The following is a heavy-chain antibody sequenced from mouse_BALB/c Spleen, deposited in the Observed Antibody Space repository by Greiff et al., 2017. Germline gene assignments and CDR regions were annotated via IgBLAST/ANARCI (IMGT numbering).Heavy chain of an antibody. CDR3: ALEENPFHYYGYDAY. CDR1: GYSITSGYY. Sequence: EVQLVESGPGLVKPSQSLSLTCSVTGYSITSGYYWNWIRQFPGNKLEWMGYISYDGSNNYNPSLKNRISITRDTSKNQFFLKLNSVTTEDTATYYCALEENPFHYYGYDAYWGQGTLVTVSA. CDR2: ISYDGSN. V-gene: IGHV3-6*02. D-gene: IGHD1-2*01. J-gene: IGHJ3*01.